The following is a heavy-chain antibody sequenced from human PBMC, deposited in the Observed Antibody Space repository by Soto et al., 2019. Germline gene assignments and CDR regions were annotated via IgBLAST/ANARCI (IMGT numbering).Heavy chain of an antibody. CDR2: ISYDGSNK. D-gene: IGHD3-3*01. J-gene: IGHJ5*02. CDR1: GFTFSSYG. Sequence: GSLRLSCAASGFTFSSYGMHWVRQAPGKGLEWVAVISYDGSNKYYADSVKGRFTISRDNSKNTLYLQMNSLRAEDTAVYYCAKDRYDFWSGYYTWFDPWGQGTLVTVSS. CDR3: AKDRYDFWSGYYTWFDP. V-gene: IGHV3-30*18.